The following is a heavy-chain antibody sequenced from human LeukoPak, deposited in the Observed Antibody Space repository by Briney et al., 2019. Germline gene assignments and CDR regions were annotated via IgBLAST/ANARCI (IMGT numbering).Heavy chain of an antibody. Sequence: ASVKVSCKASGYTLTSYGISWVRQAPGQGLEWMSCISGYNGNTNYEKKLQGRVTMTTDTSTSTAYMELRSLRSDDSAIYYCASGTTTMIRGVYYYYYGLDVWGQGTTVTVTS. CDR2: ISGYNGNT. J-gene: IGHJ6*02. V-gene: IGHV1-18*01. D-gene: IGHD3-10*01. CDR1: GYTLTSYG. CDR3: ASGTTTMIRGVYYYYYGLDV.